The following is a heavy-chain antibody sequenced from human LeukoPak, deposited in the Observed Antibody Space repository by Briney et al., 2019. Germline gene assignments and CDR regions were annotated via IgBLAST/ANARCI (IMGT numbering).Heavy chain of an antibody. J-gene: IGHJ4*02. CDR2: IDPSDSYT. CDR3: ARPGHYYGSGSYPPIDY. V-gene: IGHV5-10-1*01. CDR1: GYSFTSYW. D-gene: IGHD3-10*01. Sequence: GESLKISCKGSGYSFTSYWISWVRQMPGKGLEWMGRIDPSDSYTNYSPSFQGHVTISADKSISTAYLQWSSLKASDTAMYYCARPGHYYGSGSYPPIDYWGQGTLVTVSS.